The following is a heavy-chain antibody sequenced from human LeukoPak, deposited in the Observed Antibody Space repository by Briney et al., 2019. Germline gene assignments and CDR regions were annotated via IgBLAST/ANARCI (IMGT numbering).Heavy chain of an antibody. CDR1: GFTFPNTW. CDR3: ITWRWFDP. V-gene: IGHV3-15*01. Sequence: GGSLRLSCAASGFTFPNTWMSWVRQAPGKGLEWVGRIKSKTDGGTADYAAPGKGRFTISRDDSKNTMYLQMNSLKPEDTAVYYCITWRWFDPWGQGTLVTVSS. CDR2: IKSKTDGGTA. J-gene: IGHJ5*02.